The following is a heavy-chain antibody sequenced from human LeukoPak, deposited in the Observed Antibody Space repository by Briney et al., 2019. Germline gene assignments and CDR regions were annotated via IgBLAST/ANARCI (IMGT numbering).Heavy chain of an antibody. CDR3: ARDLAGHYYGSGSSFDY. CDR1: GFTSSNYW. J-gene: IGHJ4*02. Sequence: PGGSLRLSCAASGFTSSNYWMSWVRQAPGKGLEWVANTREDGSEKYYVDSVKGRFTISRDNAKNSLYLQMNSLRAEDTAVYYCARDLAGHYYGSGSSFDYWGQGTLVTVSS. CDR2: TREDGSEK. V-gene: IGHV3-7*01. D-gene: IGHD3-10*01.